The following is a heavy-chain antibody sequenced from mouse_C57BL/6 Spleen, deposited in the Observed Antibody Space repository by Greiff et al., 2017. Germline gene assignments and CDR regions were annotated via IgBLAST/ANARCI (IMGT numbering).Heavy chain of an antibody. CDR3: ASLYSYFDV. CDR1: GYSITSGYY. CDR2: ISYDGSN. J-gene: IGHJ1*03. Sequence: EVQLVESGPGLVKPSQSLSLTCSVTGYSITSGYYWNWIRQFPGNKLEWMGYISYDGSNNYNPSLKNRISITRDTSKNQFFLKLNSVTTEDTATYYCASLYSYFDVWGTGTTVTVSS. V-gene: IGHV3-6*01.